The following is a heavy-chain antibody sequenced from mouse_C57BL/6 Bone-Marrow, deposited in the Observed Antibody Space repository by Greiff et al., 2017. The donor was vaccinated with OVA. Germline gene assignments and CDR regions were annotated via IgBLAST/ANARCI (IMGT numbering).Heavy chain of an antibody. CDR1: GFTFSDYY. J-gene: IGHJ1*03. D-gene: IGHD1-1*01. CDR2: ISNGGGSS. V-gene: IGHV5-12*01. CDR3: ARQPTVAWYFDV. Sequence: EVKVVESGGGLVQPGGSLKLSCAASGFTFSDYYMYWVRQTPEKRLEWVAYISNGGGSSYYPDTVKGRFTISRDNAKTTLYLQMSRLKAEDTAMYYCARQPTVAWYFDVWGTGTTVTVSS.